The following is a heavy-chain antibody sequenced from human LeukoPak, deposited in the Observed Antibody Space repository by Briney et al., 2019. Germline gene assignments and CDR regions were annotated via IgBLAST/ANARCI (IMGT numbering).Heavy chain of an antibody. V-gene: IGHV3-33*01. CDR2: IWYDGSNK. CDR1: GFTFSSYG. D-gene: IGHD6-13*01. Sequence: GGSLRLSCAASGFTFSSYGMHWVRQAPGKGLEWVAVIWYDGSNKYYADSVKGRFTISRDNAKNSLYLQLNSLRAEDTAMYYCARGRNRYSSSWGLFDYWGQGTLVTVSS. J-gene: IGHJ4*02. CDR3: ARGRNRYSSSWGLFDY.